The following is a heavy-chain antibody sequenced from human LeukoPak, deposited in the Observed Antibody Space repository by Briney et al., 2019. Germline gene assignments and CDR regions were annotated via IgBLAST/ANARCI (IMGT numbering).Heavy chain of an antibody. CDR3: ARDDGAGGAFDI. D-gene: IGHD3-10*01. CDR1: GFTFSSHC. Sequence: GRSLRLSCAASGFTFSSHCMNWVRQAPGKGLEWVSSIDSSGRYPYNADTVKGRFTSSRDNAKNSLILQMNSLRAEDTAVYYCARDDGAGGAFDIWGQGTMVTVSS. J-gene: IGHJ3*02. CDR2: IDSSGRYP. V-gene: IGHV3-21*04.